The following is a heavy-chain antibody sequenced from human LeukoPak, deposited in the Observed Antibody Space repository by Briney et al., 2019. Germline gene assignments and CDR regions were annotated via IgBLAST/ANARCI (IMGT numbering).Heavy chain of an antibody. D-gene: IGHD3-3*01. CDR3: ARHGAEGVDFDY. CDR1: GYTFTSYY. CDR2: INPSGGST. J-gene: IGHJ4*02. Sequence: ASVRVSCKASGYTFTSYYMHWVRQAPGQGLEWMGIINPSGGSTSYAQKFQGRVTMTRDTSTSTVYMELSSLRSEDTAVYYCARHGAEGVDFDYWGQGTLVTVSS. V-gene: IGHV1-46*01.